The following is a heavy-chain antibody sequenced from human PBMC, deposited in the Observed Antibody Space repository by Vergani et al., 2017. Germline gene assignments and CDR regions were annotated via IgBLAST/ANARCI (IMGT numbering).Heavy chain of an antibody. CDR2: ISSSSSYI. CDR1: GFTFSSYS. CDR3: ATLPTTSVSWAFDI. V-gene: IGHV3-21*01. Sequence: VQLVESGGGLVQPGGSLRLSCAASGFTFSSYSMNWVRQAPGKGLEWVSSISSSSSYIYYADSVKGRFTISRDNAKNSLYLQMNSLRAEDTAVYYCATLPTTSVSWAFDIWGQGTTVTVSS. D-gene: IGHD4-17*01. J-gene: IGHJ3*02.